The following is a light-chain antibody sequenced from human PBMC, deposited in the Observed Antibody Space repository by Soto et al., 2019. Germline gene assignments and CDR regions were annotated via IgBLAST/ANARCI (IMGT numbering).Light chain of an antibody. V-gene: IGLV2-14*01. CDR3: NSYTLSKTVL. CDR2: EVP. Sequence: QSALTQPASVSGSPGQSITISCSGTSSDVGAHDFVSWYQHHPDKAPKVIIFEVPKRPSGVSDRFSGSKTSNTASLTISGLQAGDEADYYCNSYTLSKTVLFGGGTKLTVL. J-gene: IGLJ2*01. CDR1: SSDVGAHDF.